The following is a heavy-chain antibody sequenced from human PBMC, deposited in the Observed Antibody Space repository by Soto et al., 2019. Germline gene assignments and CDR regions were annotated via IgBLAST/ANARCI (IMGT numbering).Heavy chain of an antibody. V-gene: IGHV3-9*01. CDR1: GFTFGDYA. J-gene: IGHJ1*01. Sequence: GGSLRLSCAASGFTFGDYAMHWVRQVPGKGLGWVSGINWNSGSIGYGDSVKGRFAISRDNAKNSLHLQMNSLSAEDTAFYYCVKDESINWYSGHFRHWGQGTLVTVSS. D-gene: IGHD6-13*01. CDR3: VKDESINWYSGHFRH. CDR2: INWNSGSI.